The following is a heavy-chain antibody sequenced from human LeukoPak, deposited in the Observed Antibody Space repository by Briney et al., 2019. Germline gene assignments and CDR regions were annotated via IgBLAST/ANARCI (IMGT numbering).Heavy chain of an antibody. Sequence: KPSETLSLTCAVYGGSFSGYYWSWIRQPPGKGLEWIGEINHSGSTNYNPSLKSRVTISVDTSKNQFSLKLSSVTAADTAVYYCARNRGSYFYYGMDVWGQGATVTVSS. V-gene: IGHV4-34*01. J-gene: IGHJ6*02. D-gene: IGHD1-26*01. CDR2: INHSGST. CDR3: ARNRGSYFYYGMDV. CDR1: GGSFSGYY.